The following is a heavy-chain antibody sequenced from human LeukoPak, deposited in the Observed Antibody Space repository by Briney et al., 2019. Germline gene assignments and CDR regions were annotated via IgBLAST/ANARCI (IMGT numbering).Heavy chain of an antibody. Sequence: ESLSLTCAVYDRSFSGYYSSWVRQPPGKGLEWIGEINHSGSTNYNPSLKSRVPISVNTSKNQFSLRLSSVPPADTAVFSFARGSTRLTGYSSALYAVYQQWGPGTLVTVSS. CDR3: ARGSTRLTGYSSALYAVYQQ. CDR2: INHSGST. J-gene: IGHJ1*01. V-gene: IGHV4-34*01. D-gene: IGHD6-19*01. CDR1: DRSFSGYY.